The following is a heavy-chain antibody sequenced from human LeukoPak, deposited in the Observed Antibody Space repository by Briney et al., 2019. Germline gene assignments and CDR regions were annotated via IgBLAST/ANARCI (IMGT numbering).Heavy chain of an antibody. V-gene: IGHV3-74*01. CDR2: INSDGSST. J-gene: IGHJ5*02. D-gene: IGHD6-19*01. CDR1: GFTFSSYW. CDR3: AREPITVAHRFDP. Sequence: GGSLRLSCAASGFTFSSYWMHWVRQAPGKGLVWVSRINSDGSSTGYADSVKGRFTISRDNAKNSLYLQMNSLRAEDTAVYYCAREPITVAHRFDPWGQGTLVNVSS.